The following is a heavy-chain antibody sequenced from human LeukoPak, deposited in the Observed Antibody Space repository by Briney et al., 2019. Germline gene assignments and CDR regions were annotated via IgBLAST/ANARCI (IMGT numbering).Heavy chain of an antibody. CDR1: GYSFTNYW. CDR3: ARPDSTGYYVL. J-gene: IGHJ3*01. D-gene: IGHD3-22*01. V-gene: IGHV5-51*01. Sequence: GESLKISCKGLGYSFTNYWITWVRQMPGKGLDWVGIINPGASDSRYSQSFQGQVTLSAAKSISTAYLQWSSLKASDSAMYYCARPDSTGYYVLWGQGTLVTVCS. CDR2: INPGASDS.